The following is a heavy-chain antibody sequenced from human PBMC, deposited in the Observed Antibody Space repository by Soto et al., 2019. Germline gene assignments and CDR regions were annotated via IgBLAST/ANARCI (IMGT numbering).Heavy chain of an antibody. Sequence: QVQLVQSGAEVKKPGSSVKVSCKASGGTFSSYAISWVRQAPGQGLEWMGGIIAIFGTANYAQKFQGRVKITADESTSPAYMELSSLRSEDTGVYYCAREVAVSTDRYCYYGRDVWGQGTTVTVSS. CDR1: GGTFSSYA. J-gene: IGHJ6*02. CDR3: AREVAVSTDRYCYYGRDV. D-gene: IGHD4-17*01. CDR2: IIAIFGTA. V-gene: IGHV1-69*01.